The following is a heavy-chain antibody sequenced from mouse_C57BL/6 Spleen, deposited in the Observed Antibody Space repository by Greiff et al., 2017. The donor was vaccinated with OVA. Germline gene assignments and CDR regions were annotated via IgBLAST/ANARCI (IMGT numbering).Heavy chain of an antibody. CDR2: IYPRDGST. J-gene: IGHJ2*01. Sequence: VQLVESGPELVKPGASVKLSCKASGYTFTSYDINWVKQRPGQGLEWIGWIYPRDGSTKYNEKFKGKATLTVDTSSSTAYMELHSLTSEDSAVYFCARGGIFDYWGQGTTLTVSS. V-gene: IGHV1-85*01. CDR3: ARGGIFDY. CDR1: GYTFTSYD.